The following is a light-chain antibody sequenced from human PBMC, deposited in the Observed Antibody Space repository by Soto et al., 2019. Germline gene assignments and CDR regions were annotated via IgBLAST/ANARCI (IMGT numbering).Light chain of an antibody. Sequence: DIQMTQSPSSLSASIGDRVTITCRASLSIANSLNWYQQRPGKAPNLLIYAASNLQSGVPSRFSGSGSGTEFTLNISSLQPEDFATYFCQQSYTTPTWTFGQGTRVEIK. CDR1: LSIANS. J-gene: IGKJ1*01. CDR2: AAS. CDR3: QQSYTTPTWT. V-gene: IGKV1-39*01.